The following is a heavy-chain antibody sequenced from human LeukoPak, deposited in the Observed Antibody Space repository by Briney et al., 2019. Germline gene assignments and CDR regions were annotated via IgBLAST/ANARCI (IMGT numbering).Heavy chain of an antibody. J-gene: IGHJ4*02. CDR3: ARAHSSGWYYFDY. CDR1: GFTVSTNY. Sequence: GGSLRLSCAASGFTVSTNYMSWVRQAPGKGLVWVSRINSDGSSTSYADSVKGRFTISRDNAKNTLYLQMNSLRAEDTAVYYCARAHSSGWYYFDYWGQGTLVTVSS. V-gene: IGHV3-74*01. CDR2: INSDGSST. D-gene: IGHD6-19*01.